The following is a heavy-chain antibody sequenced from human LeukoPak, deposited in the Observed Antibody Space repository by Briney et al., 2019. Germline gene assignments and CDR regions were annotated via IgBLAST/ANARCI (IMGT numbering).Heavy chain of an antibody. CDR1: GFTFSSYA. CDR3: AREVAIFGVVIDY. Sequence: GGSLRLSCAASGFTFSSYAMSWVRQAPGKGLEWVSAISGSGDSTYYADPVKGRFTISRDNSKNTLYLQMNSLRAEDAAVYYCAREVAIFGVVIDYWGQGTLVTVSS. CDR2: ISGSGDST. J-gene: IGHJ4*02. V-gene: IGHV3-23*01. D-gene: IGHD3-3*01.